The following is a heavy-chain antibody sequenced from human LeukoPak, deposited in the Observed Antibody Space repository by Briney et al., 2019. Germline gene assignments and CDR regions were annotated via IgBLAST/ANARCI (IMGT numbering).Heavy chain of an antibody. Sequence: PGGPLRLSCAPSGFTFSSYWMRWVRQAPGKGLEWVANIKQDGSEKNYVDSVKGRFTISRDNAKNSLYLQMNSLRAEDTAMYYCASGLELDYWGQGTLVTVSS. CDR2: IKQDGSEK. J-gene: IGHJ4*02. V-gene: IGHV3-7*03. CDR1: GFTFSSYW. CDR3: ASGLELDY.